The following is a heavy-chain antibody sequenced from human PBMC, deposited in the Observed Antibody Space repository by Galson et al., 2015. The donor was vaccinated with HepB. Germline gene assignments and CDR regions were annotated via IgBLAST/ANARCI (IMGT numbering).Heavy chain of an antibody. D-gene: IGHD6-19*01. V-gene: IGHV1-2*04. Sequence: SVKVSCKASGYTFTGYYMHWVRQAPGQGLEWMGWINPNSGGTNYAQKFQGWVTMTRDTSISTAYMELSRLRSDDTAVYYCAREYSSGWYSYWYFDLWGRGTLVTVSS. CDR1: GYTFTGYY. CDR3: AREYSSGWYSYWYFDL. J-gene: IGHJ2*01. CDR2: INPNSGGT.